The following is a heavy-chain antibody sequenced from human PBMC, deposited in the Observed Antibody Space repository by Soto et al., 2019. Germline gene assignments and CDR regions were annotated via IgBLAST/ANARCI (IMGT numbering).Heavy chain of an antibody. D-gene: IGHD3-3*01. CDR3: ARDREHYDFWSGHGKGGSDP. V-gene: IGHV1-3*01. J-gene: IGHJ5*02. CDR2: INAGNGNT. CDR1: GYTFTSYA. Sequence: ASVKVSCKASGYTFTSYAMHWVRQAPGQRLEWMGWINAGNGNTKYSQKFQGRVTITRDTSASTAYMELSSLRSEDTAVYYCARDREHYDFWSGHGKGGSDPWGQGTQVTVSS.